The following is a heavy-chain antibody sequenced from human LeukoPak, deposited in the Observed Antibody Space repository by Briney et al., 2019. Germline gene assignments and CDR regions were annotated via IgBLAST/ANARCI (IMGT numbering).Heavy chain of an antibody. CDR3: ARAGSYGYDY. Sequence: ASETLSLTCAVYGGSFSGYYWSWIRQPPGKGLEWIGEINHSGSTNYNPSLKSRVTISVDTSKNQFSLKLSSVTAADTAVYYCARAGSYGYDYWGQGTLVTVSS. CDR1: GGSFSGYY. V-gene: IGHV4-34*01. J-gene: IGHJ4*02. CDR2: INHSGST. D-gene: IGHD5-18*01.